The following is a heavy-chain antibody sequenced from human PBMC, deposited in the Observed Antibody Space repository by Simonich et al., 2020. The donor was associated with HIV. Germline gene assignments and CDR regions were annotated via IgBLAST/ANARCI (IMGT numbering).Heavy chain of an antibody. D-gene: IGHD6-13*01. J-gene: IGHJ4*02. Sequence: QVQLQQWGAGLLKPSETLSLTCAVNGGSFSGYYWSWISQPPGKGLEWIGEINHRGSTNYNPSFKSRVTVSVDTSKSQFSLKLRSVTAADTAVYYCARLTAAGGSNQLDYWGQGTLVTVSS. CDR2: INHRGST. V-gene: IGHV4-34*01. CDR3: ARLTAAGGSNQLDY. CDR1: GGSFSGYY.